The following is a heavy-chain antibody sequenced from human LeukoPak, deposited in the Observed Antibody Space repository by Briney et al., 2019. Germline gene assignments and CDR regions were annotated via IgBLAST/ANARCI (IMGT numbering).Heavy chain of an antibody. D-gene: IGHD4-17*01. CDR2: INPSGGST. CDR1: GYTFTSYY. Sequence: ASVKVSCKASGYTFTSYYMHWVRQAPGQGLEWMGIINPSGGSTSYAQKFQGRVTMTRDMSTSTVYMELSSLRSEDTAVYYCARDASYDYGDYEDYYYYMDVWGKGTTVTVSS. CDR3: ARDASYDYGDYEDYYYYMDV. V-gene: IGHV1-46*01. J-gene: IGHJ6*03.